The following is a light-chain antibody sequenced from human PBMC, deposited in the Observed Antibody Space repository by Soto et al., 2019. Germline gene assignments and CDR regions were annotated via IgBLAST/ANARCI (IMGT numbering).Light chain of an antibody. CDR3: QQHYDTPLT. CDR1: QSVFYTSNEKNY. Sequence: DIVMTQSPDSLAVSLGERAAINCKSSQSVFYTSNEKNYLAWYQQKPGQPPRLLIYWASTRVSGVPDRFSGSASGTDFTLTISYLQAEDVAVYYCQQHYDTPLTFGGGTKVEIK. CDR2: WAS. V-gene: IGKV4-1*01. J-gene: IGKJ4*01.